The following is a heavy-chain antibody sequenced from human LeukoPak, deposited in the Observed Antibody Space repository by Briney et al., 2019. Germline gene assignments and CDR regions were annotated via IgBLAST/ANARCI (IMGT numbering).Heavy chain of an antibody. CDR3: ARRSYDSSGYFDY. CDR2: IYYSGST. J-gene: IGHJ4*02. CDR1: GGSISSYY. V-gene: IGHV4-59*08. Sequence: SETLSLTCAVSGGSISSYYWSWIRQPPGKGLEWIGYIYYSGSTNYNPSLKSRVTISVDTSKNQFSLKLSSVTAADTAVYYCARRSYDSSGYFDYWGQGTLVTVSS. D-gene: IGHD3-22*01.